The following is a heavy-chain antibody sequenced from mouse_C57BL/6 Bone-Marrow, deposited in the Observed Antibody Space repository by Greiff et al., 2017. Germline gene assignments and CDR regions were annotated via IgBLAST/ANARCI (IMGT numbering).Heavy chain of an antibody. J-gene: IGHJ2*01. CDR2: LYPGDGDT. CDR1: GSAFSSSW. Sequence: QVQLQQSGPELVKPGASVKISCKASGSAFSSSWMNWVKQRPGRGLEWIGRLYPGDGDTNYNGQVKGKATLTADKASSTAYLQLSSLTSEYSAFAFCARGPSWCQGTTLTVSS. V-gene: IGHV1-82*01. CDR3: ARGPS.